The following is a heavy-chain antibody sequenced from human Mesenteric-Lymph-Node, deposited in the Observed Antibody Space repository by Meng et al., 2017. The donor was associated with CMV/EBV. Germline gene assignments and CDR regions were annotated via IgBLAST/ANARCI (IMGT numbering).Heavy chain of an antibody. J-gene: IGHJ5*02. CDR1: GFSFDGYA. CDR3: TRDSSGSRTFDP. Sequence: CVASGFSFDGYAMHWVRQAPGKGLEWVAVISYDGGNKNYAGSVEGRFTIAIDNANNKVYLQMNSLRVEDTAIYYCTRDSSGSRTFDPWGQGTLVTVSS. CDR2: ISYDGGNK. D-gene: IGHD3-10*01. V-gene: IGHV3-30*04.